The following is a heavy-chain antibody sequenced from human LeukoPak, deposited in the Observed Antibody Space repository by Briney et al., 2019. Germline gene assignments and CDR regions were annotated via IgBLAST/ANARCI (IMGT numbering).Heavy chain of an antibody. CDR2: IIPIFGTT. Sequence: GASVKVSCKASGGTFSSYAISWVRQAPGQGLEWMGGIIPIFGTTNYAQKFQGRVTITADESTSTAYMELSSLRSEDTAVYYCATNYYDSFQHWGQGTLVTVSS. D-gene: IGHD3-22*01. V-gene: IGHV1-69*13. CDR3: ATNYYDSFQH. J-gene: IGHJ1*01. CDR1: GGTFSSYA.